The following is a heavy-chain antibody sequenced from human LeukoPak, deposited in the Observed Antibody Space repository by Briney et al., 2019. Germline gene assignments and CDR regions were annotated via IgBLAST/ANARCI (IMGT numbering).Heavy chain of an antibody. V-gene: IGHV3-23*01. Sequence: GGSLRLSCAASGYTFSNYAMCWGRQAPAERLEWVSAISGSGVKTYYADSEKGRFTISRDKSKNTLYLQMNRLRDDDTAVYYYVYVRVTGGSAADYFHYWGQGTLVTVSS. J-gene: IGHJ4*02. CDR2: ISGSGVKT. D-gene: IGHD2-8*01. CDR3: VYVRVTGGSAADYFHY. CDR1: GYTFSNYA.